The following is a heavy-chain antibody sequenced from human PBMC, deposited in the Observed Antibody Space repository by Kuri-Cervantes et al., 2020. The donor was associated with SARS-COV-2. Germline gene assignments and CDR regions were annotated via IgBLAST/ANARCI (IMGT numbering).Heavy chain of an antibody. J-gene: IGHJ6*02. CDR3: ARDQYDFWSGYLRGIGDV. Sequence: GGSLRLSCAASGFTFSSYAMHWVRQASGKGLEWVAVISYDGSNKHYADSVKGRFTISRDNSKNTLYLQMNSLRAEDTAVYYCARDQYDFWSGYLRGIGDVWGQGTTVTVSS. CDR2: ISYDGSNK. V-gene: IGHV3-30-3*01. CDR1: GFTFSSYA. D-gene: IGHD3-3*01.